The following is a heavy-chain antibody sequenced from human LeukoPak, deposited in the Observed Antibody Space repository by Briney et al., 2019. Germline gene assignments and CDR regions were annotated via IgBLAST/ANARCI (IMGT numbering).Heavy chain of an antibody. Sequence: PSETLSLTCTVSGGSISSYYWTWIRQPPGKGLEWIGYVYYSGSTDYNPSLKSRVTISVDTSNKQFSLNLSTVTAADTAVYYCARRCSGPTCYTDAYDIWGQGTMVTVSS. J-gene: IGHJ3*02. CDR2: VYYSGST. D-gene: IGHD2-2*02. CDR1: GGSISSYY. CDR3: ARRCSGPTCYTDAYDI. V-gene: IGHV4-59*08.